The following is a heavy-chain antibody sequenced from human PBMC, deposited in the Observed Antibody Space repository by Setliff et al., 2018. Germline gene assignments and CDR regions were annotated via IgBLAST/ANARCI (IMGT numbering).Heavy chain of an antibody. V-gene: IGHV3-30*07. Sequence: PGGSLRLSCAASGFSFSNYAMHWVRQAPGKGLEWVAVISYDGRNKYYADSVKGRFTISRDNAKNSLYLQMNSLRAEDTAVYYCARLALTGYDSSGYYYALEYYYYMDVWGKGTTVTVSS. CDR2: ISYDGRNK. J-gene: IGHJ6*03. CDR3: ARLALTGYDSSGYYYALEYYYYMDV. D-gene: IGHD3-22*01. CDR1: GFSFSNYA.